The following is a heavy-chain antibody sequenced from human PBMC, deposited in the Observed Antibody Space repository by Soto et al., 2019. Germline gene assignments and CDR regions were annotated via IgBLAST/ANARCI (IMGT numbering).Heavy chain of an antibody. CDR1: GYSLTSYW. V-gene: IGHV5-10-1*01. CDR2: IDPSDSYT. CDR3: ARHIPNIVVVPAAILNYGMDV. D-gene: IGHD2-2*01. Sequence: PGASVKISSEGSGYSLTSYWISWVRQMPGKGLEWMGGIDPSDSYTNYSPSFQGHVTISADKSISTAYLQWSSLKAPDTAMYYCARHIPNIVVVPAAILNYGMDVWGQGTTVTVSS. J-gene: IGHJ6*02.